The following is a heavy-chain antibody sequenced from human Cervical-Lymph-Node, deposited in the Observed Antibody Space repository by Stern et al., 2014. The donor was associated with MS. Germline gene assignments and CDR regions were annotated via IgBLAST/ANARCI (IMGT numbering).Heavy chain of an antibody. D-gene: IGHD4-23*01. V-gene: IGHV3-33*01. J-gene: IGHJ1*01. Sequence: MQLVESGGGVVQPGRSLRLSCAASGFTFSSSGMHWVRQAPGKGLEWLAIIWYDGSNRYYADSAKGRFTISRDNSKNTLYLQMNSLRADDTAVYYCAREGGNTAEYFQHWGQGTLVTVSS. CDR2: IWYDGSNR. CDR1: GFTFSSSG. CDR3: AREGGNTAEYFQH.